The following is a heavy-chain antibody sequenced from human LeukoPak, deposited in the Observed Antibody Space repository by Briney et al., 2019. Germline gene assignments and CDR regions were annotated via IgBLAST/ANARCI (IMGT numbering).Heavy chain of an antibody. V-gene: IGHV1-69*13. CDR3: ARGRDPYYYDSSGYNREYYFDY. CDR1: GGTCSSYA. CDR2: IIPIFGTA. J-gene: IGHJ4*02. Sequence: GASVKVSCKASGGTCSSYAISWVRQAPGQGLEWMGGIIPIFGTANYAQKFQGRVTITADESTSTAYMELSSLRSEDTAVYYCARGRDPYYYDSSGYNREYYFDYWGQGTLVTVSS. D-gene: IGHD3-22*01.